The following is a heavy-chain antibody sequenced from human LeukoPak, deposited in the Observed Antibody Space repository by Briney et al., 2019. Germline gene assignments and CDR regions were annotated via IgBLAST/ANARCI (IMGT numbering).Heavy chain of an antibody. D-gene: IGHD3-10*01. V-gene: IGHV3-30-3*01. CDR3: AREQIYYGSGSYFGHFDY. Sequence: GGSLRLSCAASGFTFSSYAMHWVRQAPGKGLEWVAVISYDGSNKYYADSVKGRFTISRDNSKNTLYLQMNSLRAEDTAVYYCAREQIYYGSGSYFGHFDYWGQGTLVTVSS. CDR1: GFTFSSYA. J-gene: IGHJ4*02. CDR2: ISYDGSNK.